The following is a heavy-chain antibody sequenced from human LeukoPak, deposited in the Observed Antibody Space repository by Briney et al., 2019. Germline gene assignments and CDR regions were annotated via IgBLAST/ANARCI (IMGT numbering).Heavy chain of an antibody. J-gene: IGHJ4*02. CDR3: VGDYYDSSGYFGY. V-gene: IGHV3-21*01. Sequence: GGSLRLSCAASGFTFSSYSMNWVRQAPGKGLEWVSSISSSSSYIYYADSVKGRFTISRDNAKNSLYLQMNSLRAEDTAVYYCVGDYYDSSGYFGYWGQGTLVTVSS. D-gene: IGHD3-22*01. CDR2: ISSSSSYI. CDR1: GFTFSSYS.